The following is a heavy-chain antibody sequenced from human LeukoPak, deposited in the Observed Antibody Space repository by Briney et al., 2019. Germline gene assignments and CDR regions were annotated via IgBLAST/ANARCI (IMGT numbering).Heavy chain of an antibody. D-gene: IGHD2-15*01. CDR1: GGSISSYY. V-gene: IGHV4-59*12. Sequence: PSETLSLTCTVSGGSISSYYWSWIRQPPGKGLEWIGYIYYSGSTNYNPSLKSRVTISVDTSKNQFSLKLSSVTAADTAVYYCAGSHRYYYGMDVWGQGTTVTVSS. CDR3: AGSHRYYYGMDV. CDR2: IYYSGST. J-gene: IGHJ6*02.